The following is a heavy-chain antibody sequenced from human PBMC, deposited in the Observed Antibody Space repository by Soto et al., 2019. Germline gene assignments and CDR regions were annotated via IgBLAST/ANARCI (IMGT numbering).Heavy chain of an antibody. V-gene: IGHV4-4*02. Sequence: PSETLSLTCAVSGGSISSSNWWSWVRQPPGKGLEWIGEIYHSGSTNYNPSLKSRVTISVDKSKNQFSLKLSSVTAADTAVYYCAREGPPGGLGVVTPIQNWFDPRGQGTLVTVSS. D-gene: IGHD3-3*01. CDR2: IYHSGST. CDR3: AREGPPGGLGVVTPIQNWFDP. J-gene: IGHJ5*02. CDR1: GGSISSSNW.